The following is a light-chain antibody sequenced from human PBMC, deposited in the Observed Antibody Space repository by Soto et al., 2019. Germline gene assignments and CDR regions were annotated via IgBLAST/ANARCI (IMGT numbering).Light chain of an antibody. J-gene: IGKJ1*01. CDR1: QSINTW. V-gene: IGKV1-5*03. CDR2: KVS. Sequence: IQMTQSPSILSASIGDRVTISCRASQSINTWLAWYQHKPGKAPKLRISKVSTLESGVPSRFSGSASGTEFTLTISSLQPEDYATYYCQQYNYYWTFGQGTKVEV. CDR3: QQYNYYWT.